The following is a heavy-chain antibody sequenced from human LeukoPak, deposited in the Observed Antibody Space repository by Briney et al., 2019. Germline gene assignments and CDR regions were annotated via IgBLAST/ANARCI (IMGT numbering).Heavy chain of an antibody. J-gene: IGHJ3*02. D-gene: IGHD1-26*01. CDR2: ISGSGGST. CDR3: AKDLQQWELLRGLNALDI. CDR1: GFTFSSYA. V-gene: IGHV3-23*01. Sequence: GGSLRLSCAASGFTFSSYAMSWVRQAPGKGLEWVSAISGSGGSTYYADSVKGRFTISRDNSKNTLYLQMNSLRAEDTAVYYCAKDLQQWELLRGLNALDIWGQGTMVTVSS.